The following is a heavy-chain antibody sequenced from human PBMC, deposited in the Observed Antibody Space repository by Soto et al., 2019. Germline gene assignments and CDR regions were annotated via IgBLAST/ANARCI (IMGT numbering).Heavy chain of an antibody. V-gene: IGHV3-30*18. J-gene: IGHJ4*02. CDR2: ISYDGSNK. D-gene: IGHD3-22*01. CDR1: GFTFSSYG. CDR3: AKGADSSGYYNFDY. Sequence: PGGSLRLSCAASGFTFSSYGMHWVRQAPGKGLEWVAVISYDGSNKYYADSAKGRFTISRDNSKNTLYLQMNSLRAEDTAVYYCAKGADSSGYYNFDYWGQGTLVTVSS.